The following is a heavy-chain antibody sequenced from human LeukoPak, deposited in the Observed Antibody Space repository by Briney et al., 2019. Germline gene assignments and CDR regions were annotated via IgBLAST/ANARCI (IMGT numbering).Heavy chain of an antibody. CDR1: GFTFSSYW. D-gene: IGHD3-10*01. Sequence: GGSLRLYCAASGFTFSSYWMHWVRQAPGKGLEWVSRINNDGSDTTYADSVKGRFTVSRDNAKNTLYVEMNSLRADDTAVYYCARGLRGPDYWGQGTLVTVSS. CDR2: INNDGSDT. CDR3: ARGLRGPDY. J-gene: IGHJ4*02. V-gene: IGHV3-74*01.